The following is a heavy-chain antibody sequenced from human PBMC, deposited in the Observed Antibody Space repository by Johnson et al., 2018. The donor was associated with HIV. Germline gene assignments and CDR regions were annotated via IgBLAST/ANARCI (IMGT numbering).Heavy chain of an antibody. CDR1: GFPFHTYW. V-gene: IGHV3-72*01. CDR2: SRNKANTYTT. Sequence: VLLVESGGGLVQPGGSLRLSCAASGFPFHTYWMSWVRQGPGKGLEWVGRSRNKANTYTTAYAVSVKGRFTISRDDSKNSLYLQMNSLKTEDTAVYYCARDGYSGGFDIWGQGTMVTVSS. D-gene: IGHD2-21*01. CDR3: ARDGYSGGFDI. J-gene: IGHJ3*02.